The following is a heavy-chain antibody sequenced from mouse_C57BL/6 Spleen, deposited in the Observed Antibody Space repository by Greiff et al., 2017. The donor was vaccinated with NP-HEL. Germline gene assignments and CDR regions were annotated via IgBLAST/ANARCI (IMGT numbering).Heavy chain of an antibody. Sequence: EVQGVESGEGLVKPGGSLKLSCAASGFTFSSYAMSWVRQTPEKRLEWVAYISSGGDYIYYADTVKGRFTISRDNARNTLYLQLSSLKSEDTAMYYRTRDRAGGYFDYWGQGTTLTVSS. CDR2: ISSGGDYI. CDR1: GFTFSSYA. J-gene: IGHJ2*01. V-gene: IGHV5-9-1*02. CDR3: TRDRAGGYFDY. D-gene: IGHD3-1*01.